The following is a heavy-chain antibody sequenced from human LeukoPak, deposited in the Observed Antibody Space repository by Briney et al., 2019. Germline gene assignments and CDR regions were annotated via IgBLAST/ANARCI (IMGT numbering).Heavy chain of an antibody. V-gene: IGHV3-53*01. CDR1: GFTFGESG. Sequence: PGGSLRLSCTAAGFTFGESGMSWVRQAPGKGLEWVSVIYSGGSTYYADSVKGRFTISRDNSKNTLYLQMNSLRAEDTAVYYCARVQSPNDYYGSGSYYYYGMDVWGQGTTVTVSS. J-gene: IGHJ6*02. CDR2: IYSGGST. D-gene: IGHD3-10*01. CDR3: ARVQSPNDYYGSGSYYYYGMDV.